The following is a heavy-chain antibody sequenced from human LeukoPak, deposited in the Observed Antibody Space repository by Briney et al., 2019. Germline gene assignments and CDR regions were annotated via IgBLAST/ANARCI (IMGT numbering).Heavy chain of an antibody. V-gene: IGHV3-23*01. CDR3: ARPMYYYDSSGYHPIDY. CDR1: GFTFSSYA. CDR2: ISGSGGST. J-gene: IGHJ4*02. D-gene: IGHD3-22*01. Sequence: GGSLRLSYAASGFTFSSYAMSWVRQAPGKGLEWVSAISGSGGSTYYADSVKGRFTISRDNSKNTLYLQMNSLRAEDTAVYYCARPMYYYDSSGYHPIDYWGQGTLVTVSS.